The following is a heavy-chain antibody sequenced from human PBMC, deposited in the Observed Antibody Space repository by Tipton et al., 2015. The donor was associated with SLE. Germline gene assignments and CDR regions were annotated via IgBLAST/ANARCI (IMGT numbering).Heavy chain of an antibody. Sequence: TLSLTCTVSGGSISSYYWSWIRQPPGKGLEWIGYSYYSGSTNYNPSLKSRVTISVDTSKNQFSLKLSSVTAADTAVYYCARGRDYYDSRHAFDIWGQGTMVTVSS. J-gene: IGHJ3*02. CDR1: GGSISSYY. CDR2: SYYSGST. CDR3: ARGRDYYDSRHAFDI. V-gene: IGHV4-59*12. D-gene: IGHD3-22*01.